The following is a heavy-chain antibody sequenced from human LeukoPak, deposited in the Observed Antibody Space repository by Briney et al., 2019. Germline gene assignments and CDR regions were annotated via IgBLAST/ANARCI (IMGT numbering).Heavy chain of an antibody. CDR2: IYYSGST. CDR1: GGSISSSSYY. Sequence: KPSDALSLTRTVSGGSISSSSYYWGWIRHPPRKGLEWVGSIYYSGSTYYNPSLKSRVTISVDTSKNQFSLKLSSVTAADTAVYYCASGIAAAGTNYYYGMDVWGQGTTVTVSS. J-gene: IGHJ6*02. CDR3: ASGIAAAGTNYYYGMDV. V-gene: IGHV4-39*01. D-gene: IGHD6-13*01.